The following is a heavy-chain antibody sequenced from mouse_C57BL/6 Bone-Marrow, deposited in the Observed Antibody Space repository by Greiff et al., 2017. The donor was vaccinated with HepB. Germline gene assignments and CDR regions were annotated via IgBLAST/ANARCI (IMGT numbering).Heavy chain of an antibody. CDR2: IHPNSGST. CDR3: ARDDYDGRGYYAMDY. Sequence: VQLQQPGAELVKPGASVKLSCKASGYTFTSYWMHWVKQRPGQGLEWIGMIHPNSGSTNYNEKFKSKATLTVDKSSSTAYMQLSSLTSEDSAVYYCARDDYDGRGYYAMDYWGQGTSVTVSS. CDR1: GYTFTSYW. J-gene: IGHJ4*01. V-gene: IGHV1-64*01. D-gene: IGHD2-4*01.